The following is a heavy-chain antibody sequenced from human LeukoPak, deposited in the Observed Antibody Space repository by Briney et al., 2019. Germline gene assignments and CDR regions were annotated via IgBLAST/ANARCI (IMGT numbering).Heavy chain of an antibody. CDR3: AKGATSCSSTSCPDTFDI. CDR1: GFTVSSNF. V-gene: IGHV3-23*01. J-gene: IGHJ3*02. CDR2: INDNGDGT. D-gene: IGHD2-2*01. Sequence: GGSLRLSCAASGFTVSSNFMSWVRQAPGKGLKWVSTINDNGDGTYYAHSVKGRFTISRDNSYNTVSLQMNSLRDEDTGVYYCAKGATSCSSTSCPDTFDIWGQGTMVTVSS.